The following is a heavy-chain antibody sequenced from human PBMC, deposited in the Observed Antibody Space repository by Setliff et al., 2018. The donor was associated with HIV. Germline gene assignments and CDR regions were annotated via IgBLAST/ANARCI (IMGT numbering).Heavy chain of an antibody. CDR1: GYTFTGHY. V-gene: IGHV1-24*01. J-gene: IGHJ4*02. CDR3: ATGAWDH. Sequence: ASVKVSCKASGYTFTGHYMHWVRQAPGKGLEWMGGFDPEDGEAIYAQKFQGRVTMTEDTSTDTGYMELSSLTSDDTAVYFCATGAWDHWGQGTLVTVSS. CDR2: FDPEDGEA.